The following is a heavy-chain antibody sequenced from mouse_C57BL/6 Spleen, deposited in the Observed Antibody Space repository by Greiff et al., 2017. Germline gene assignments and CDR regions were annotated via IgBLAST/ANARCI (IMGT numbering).Heavy chain of an antibody. CDR2: IDPSDSYT. D-gene: IGHD1-1*01. Sequence: QVQLQQPGAELVRPGTSVKLSCKASGYTFTSYWMHWVKQRPGQGLEWIGVIDPSDSYTNYNQKFKGKATLTVDTSSSTAYMQLSSLTSEYSAVYYCARIPSFITTVVATSDYWGQGTTLTVSS. CDR3: ARIPSFITTVVATSDY. V-gene: IGHV1-59*01. J-gene: IGHJ2*01. CDR1: GYTFTSYW.